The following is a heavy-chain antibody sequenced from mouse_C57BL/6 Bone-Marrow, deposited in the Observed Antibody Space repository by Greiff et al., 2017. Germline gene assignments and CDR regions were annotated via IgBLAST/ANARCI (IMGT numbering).Heavy chain of an antibody. CDR2: FYTGSGSI. CDR3: ARHAYGNYDFAY. J-gene: IGHJ3*01. D-gene: IGHD2-1*01. CDR1: GYTFTEYT. V-gene: IGHV1-62-2*01. Sequence: VKLQESGAELVKPGASVKLSCKASGYTFTEYTIHWVKQRSGQGLEWIGWFYTGSGSIKYNEKFKDKATLTADKSSSTVYMELSRLTSEDSAVYFCARHAYGNYDFAYWGQGTLVTVSA.